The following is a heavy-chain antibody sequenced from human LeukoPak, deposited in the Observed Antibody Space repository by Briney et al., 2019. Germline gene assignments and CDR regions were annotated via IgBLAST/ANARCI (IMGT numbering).Heavy chain of an antibody. D-gene: IGHD6-13*01. CDR1: GFTFSSYS. CDR3: ARDRSSWSLFDY. CDR2: ISSSGTTM. Sequence: GGSLRLSCAASGFTFSSYSVNWVRLAPGKGLEWVSYISSSGTTMYYADSVKGRFTVSRDNAKNPLYLQMNSLRDEDTAVYYCARDRSSWSLFDYWGQGTLVTVSS. J-gene: IGHJ4*02. V-gene: IGHV3-48*02.